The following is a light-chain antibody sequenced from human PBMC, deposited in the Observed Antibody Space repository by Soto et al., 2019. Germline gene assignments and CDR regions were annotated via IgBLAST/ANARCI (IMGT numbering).Light chain of an antibody. CDR1: KLGDKY. V-gene: IGLV3-1*01. J-gene: IGLJ2*01. CDR3: QAWDSNTDVV. CDR2: EDR. Sequence: SYELTQPPSVSASPGQTASITCSGDKLGDKYAYWYQQKPGQSPVLVIYEDRKRPSGIPERFSGSNSGNTATLTISGTRAMDEADYYCQAWDSNTDVVFGGGTKLTVL.